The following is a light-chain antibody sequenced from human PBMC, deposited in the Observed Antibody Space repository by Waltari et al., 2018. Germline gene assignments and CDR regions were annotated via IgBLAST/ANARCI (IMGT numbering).Light chain of an antibody. CDR1: PGVSSD. J-gene: IGKJ1*01. CDR3: QPRSNWPQT. Sequence: YRASPGVSSDFAVYQQKPGQAPRLRIYDASSQATSIPARFSGSGSVTDFTLTISSLEPEDFAFYYCQPRSNWPQTFGQGTKVEIK. V-gene: IGKV3-11*01. CDR2: DAS.